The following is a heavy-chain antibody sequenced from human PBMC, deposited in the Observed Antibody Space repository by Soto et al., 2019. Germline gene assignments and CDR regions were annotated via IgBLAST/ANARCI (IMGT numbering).Heavy chain of an antibody. CDR3: AKHFVNGEVDY. CDR2: VSDGGSDA. D-gene: IGHD3-10*01. J-gene: IGHJ4*02. CDR1: GFTFSTYA. Sequence: GGSLRLSCAASGFTFSTYAMSWVRQPPGKGLEWVSIVSDGGSDAFYADSVKGRFAISRDNSKNTLFLQMNSLTAEDTAVYYCAKHFVNGEVDYWGQGTPVTVSS. V-gene: IGHV3-23*01.